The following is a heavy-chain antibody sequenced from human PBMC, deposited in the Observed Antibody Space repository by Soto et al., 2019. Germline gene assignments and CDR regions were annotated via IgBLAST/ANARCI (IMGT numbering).Heavy chain of an antibody. J-gene: IGHJ4*02. CDR2: VSGGSGVT. CDR3: AKWNGYGDY. Sequence: EVQLLESGGGLVQPGGSLRLSCAVSGFSFSTYGVTWVRQAPGKGLEWVSGVSGGSGVTHYADSVKGRFTITGDNSKNTVYLHMNSLRVEDTAVCYCAKWNGYGDYWGQGTLVTVSS. D-gene: IGHD1-1*01. V-gene: IGHV3-23*01. CDR1: GFSFSTYG.